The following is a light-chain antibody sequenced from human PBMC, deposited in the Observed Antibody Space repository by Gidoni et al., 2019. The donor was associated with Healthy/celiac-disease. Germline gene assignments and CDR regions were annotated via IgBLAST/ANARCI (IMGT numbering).Light chain of an antibody. CDR3: QQYNSYPWT. CDR1: QSISSW. J-gene: IGKJ1*01. V-gene: IGKV1-5*01. CDR2: DAS. Sequence: DIQMTQSPSTLSASVGDRVTITCRASQSISSWLAWYQQKPGKAPKLLIYDASSLESGVPSRFGGSGSGTKFTLTISSLQPDDFATYYCQQYNSYPWTFGQGTKVEIK.